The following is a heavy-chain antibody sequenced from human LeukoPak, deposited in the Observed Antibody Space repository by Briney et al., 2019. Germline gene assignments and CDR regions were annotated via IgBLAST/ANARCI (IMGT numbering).Heavy chain of an antibody. CDR1: GFTFNSFG. J-gene: IGHJ3*02. CDR2: ISYDGSNK. Sequence: GGSLRLSCAASGFTFNSFGMHWVSQAPGKGLEWVAVISYDGSNKYFADSVKGRFTISRDNSKNTLYLQMNSLRAEDTAVYYCAKDYDSSGWAAFDIWGQGTMVTVSS. CDR3: AKDYDSSGWAAFDI. V-gene: IGHV3-30*18. D-gene: IGHD3-22*01.